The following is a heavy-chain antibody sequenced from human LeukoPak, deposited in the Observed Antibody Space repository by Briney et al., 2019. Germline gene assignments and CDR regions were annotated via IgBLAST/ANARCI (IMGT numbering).Heavy chain of an antibody. CDR1: GYIFTNYD. D-gene: IGHD3-22*01. CDR2: MNPKSGNT. V-gene: IGHV1-8*03. J-gene: IGHJ4*02. Sequence: ASVKVSCKASGYIFTNYDINWVRQATGQGLEWMGWMNPKSGNTGYAQKFQGRVTITRNTSISTAYMELSSLRSEDTAVYYCARVGYDSSGYYLHDYWGQGTLVTVSS. CDR3: ARVGYDSSGYYLHDY.